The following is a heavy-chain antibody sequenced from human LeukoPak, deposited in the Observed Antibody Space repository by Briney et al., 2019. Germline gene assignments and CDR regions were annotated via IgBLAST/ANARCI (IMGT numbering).Heavy chain of an antibody. V-gene: IGHV3-53*01. Sequence: GGSLRLSCAASGFTVSSNYMSWVRQAPGKGLEWVSVIYSGGSTYYADSVKGRFTISRDNSKNTLYLQMNSLRAEDTAVYFCASAHYDFSRGMGVWGQGTTVTVSS. CDR3: ASAHYDFSRGMGV. CDR2: IYSGGST. D-gene: IGHD3-3*01. J-gene: IGHJ6*02. CDR1: GFTVSSNY.